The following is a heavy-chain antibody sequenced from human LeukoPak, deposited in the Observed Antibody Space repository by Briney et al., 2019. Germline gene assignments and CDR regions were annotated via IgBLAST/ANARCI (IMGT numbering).Heavy chain of an antibody. V-gene: IGHV1-2*02. CDR1: GYTFTGPY. J-gene: IGHJ4*02. D-gene: IGHD2-8*01. Sequence: ASVKVSCKASGYTFTGPYIHWMRQAPRQGLEWMGWINPNSGATKYAQKFQGRVTVTRDTSTSTAYMELSGLRADDTAAYYCARVEYCTNGVCTTYDLWGQGTLVTVSS. CDR2: INPNSGAT. CDR3: ARVEYCTNGVCTTYDL.